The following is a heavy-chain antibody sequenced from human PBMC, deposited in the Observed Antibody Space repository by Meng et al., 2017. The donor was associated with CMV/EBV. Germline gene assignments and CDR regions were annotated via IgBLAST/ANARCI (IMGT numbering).Heavy chain of an antibody. CDR3: ARVARYYDFWSGYYKPWFDP. D-gene: IGHD3-3*01. J-gene: IGHJ5*02. V-gene: IGHV1-2*02. CDR2: INPNSGGT. Sequence: QVQRVQAGAEVKNAGASVRVSCKASGYTFTGYYMHWVRQAPGQGLEWMGWINPNSGGTNYAQKFQGRVTMTRDTSISTAYMELSRLRSDDTAVYYCARVARYYDFWSGYYKPWFDPWGQGTLVTVSS. CDR1: GYTFTGYY.